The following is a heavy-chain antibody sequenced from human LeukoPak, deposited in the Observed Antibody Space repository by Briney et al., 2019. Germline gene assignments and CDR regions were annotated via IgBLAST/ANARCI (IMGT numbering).Heavy chain of an antibody. Sequence: ASVKVSCKASGGTFSSYAISWVRQAPGQGLEWMGWISAYNGNTNYAQKLQGRVTMTTDTSTSTAYMELRSLRSDDTAVYYCASLCRGGSCYSGDYWGQGTLVTVSS. CDR2: ISAYNGNT. V-gene: IGHV1-18*01. J-gene: IGHJ4*02. CDR3: ASLCRGGSCYSGDY. D-gene: IGHD2-15*01. CDR1: GGTFSSYA.